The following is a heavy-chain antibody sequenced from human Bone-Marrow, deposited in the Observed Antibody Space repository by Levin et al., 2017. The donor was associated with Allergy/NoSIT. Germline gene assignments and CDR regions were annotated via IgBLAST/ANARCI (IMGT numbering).Heavy chain of an antibody. V-gene: IGHV3-73*01. CDR3: VRHSEQQLKRGRPDFYDFYGQDV. J-gene: IGHJ6*02. CDR2: IRSRINRYAT. D-gene: IGHD6-13*01. Sequence: LSLTCAASGFPFSGSAFHWVRQVSGKGLEWVGQIRSRINRYATEYAESVKGRFTISREEINNMAYLEMTSLKTDDTAVYYCVRHSEQQLKRGRPDFYDFYGQDVWGQGTTVTVSS. CDR1: GFPFSGSA.